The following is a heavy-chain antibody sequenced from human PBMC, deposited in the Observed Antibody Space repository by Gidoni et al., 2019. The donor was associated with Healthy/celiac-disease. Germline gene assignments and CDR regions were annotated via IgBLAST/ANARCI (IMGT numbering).Heavy chain of an antibody. J-gene: IGHJ6*02. D-gene: IGHD3-10*01. V-gene: IGHV4-31*03. CDR1: GGSISSGGYY. CDR2: IYYSGST. Sequence: QVQLQESGPGLVKPSQTLSLTCTVSGGSISSGGYYWSWIRQHPGKGLEWIGYIYYSGSTYYNPSLKSRVTISVDTSKNQFSLKLSSVTAADTAVYYCARDLRFGDFDYYYYYGMDVWGQGTTVTVSS. CDR3: ARDLRFGDFDYYYYYGMDV.